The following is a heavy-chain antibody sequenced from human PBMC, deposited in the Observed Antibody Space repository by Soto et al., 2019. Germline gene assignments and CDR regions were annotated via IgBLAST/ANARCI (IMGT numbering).Heavy chain of an antibody. CDR3: AEVGA. CDR2: ISYDGSNK. CDR1: GFTFSSYG. D-gene: IGHD4-17*01. V-gene: IGHV3-30*18. J-gene: IGHJ4*02. Sequence: QVQLVESGGGVVQPGRSLRLSCAASGFTFSSYGMHWVRQAPGKGLEWVAVISYDGSNKYYADSVKGRFTISRDHSKNTLHLQMNRLGAEDTAVYYSAEVGAWGQGTLVTVSS.